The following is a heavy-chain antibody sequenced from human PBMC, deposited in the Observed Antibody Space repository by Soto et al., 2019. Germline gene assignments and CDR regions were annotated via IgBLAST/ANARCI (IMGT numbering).Heavy chain of an antibody. CDR2: IDPSDSYT. V-gene: IGHV5-10-1*01. J-gene: IGHJ6*02. CDR1: GYSFTSYW. CDR3: AREETWIQADNVVYYGMDV. Sequence: PGESLKISCKGSGYSFTSYWISWVRQMPGKGLEWMGRIDPSDSYTNYSPSFQGHVTISADKSISTAYLQWSSLKASDTAMYYCAREETWIQADNVVYYGMDVWGQGTTVTVSS. D-gene: IGHD5-18*01.